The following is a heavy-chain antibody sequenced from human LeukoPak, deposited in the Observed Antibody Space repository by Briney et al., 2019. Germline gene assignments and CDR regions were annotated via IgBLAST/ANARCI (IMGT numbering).Heavy chain of an antibody. Sequence: GASVKVSCKASGGTFSSYAISWVRQAPGQGLEWMGGIIPIFGTANYAQKFQGRVTMTRDTSTSTVYMELSSLRSEDTAVYYCARATGRNWFDPWGQGTLVTVSS. CDR1: GGTFSSYA. CDR2: IIPIFGTA. J-gene: IGHJ5*02. V-gene: IGHV1-69*05. CDR3: ARATGRNWFDP.